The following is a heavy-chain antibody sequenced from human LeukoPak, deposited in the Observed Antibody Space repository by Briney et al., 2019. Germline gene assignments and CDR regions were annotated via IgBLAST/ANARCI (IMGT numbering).Heavy chain of an antibody. D-gene: IGHD1-26*01. V-gene: IGHV3-30*04. Sequence: GGSLRLSCAASGFIFSNYAMHWVRQAPGKGLEGVAVIGHDARGKIHAESLKGRFTISRDNSDSTLYLQMNSLRDQDTAVYFCARDPTMGAPDYFDYWGQGTLVTVSS. CDR1: GFIFSNYA. CDR2: IGHDARGK. CDR3: ARDPTMGAPDYFDY. J-gene: IGHJ4*02.